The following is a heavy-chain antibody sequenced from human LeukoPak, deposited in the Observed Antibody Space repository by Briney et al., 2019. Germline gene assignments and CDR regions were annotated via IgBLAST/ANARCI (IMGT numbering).Heavy chain of an antibody. J-gene: IGHJ4*02. CDR3: ARGVGATGAIDY. Sequence: ASVKVSCKASGYTFTSYDINWVRQATGQGLEWMGWMNPNSGNTGYAQKFQGRVTMTRNTFISTAYMELSSLRSEDTAVYYCARGVGATGAIDYWGQGTLVTVSS. CDR1: GYTFTSYD. CDR2: MNPNSGNT. D-gene: IGHD1-26*01. V-gene: IGHV1-8*01.